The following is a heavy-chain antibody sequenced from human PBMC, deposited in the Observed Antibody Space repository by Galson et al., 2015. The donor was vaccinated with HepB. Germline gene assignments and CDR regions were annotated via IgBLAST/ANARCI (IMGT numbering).Heavy chain of an antibody. V-gene: IGHV3-23*01. CDR2: ISGSGGST. D-gene: IGHD3-10*01. CDR1: GFTFSSYA. J-gene: IGHJ4*02. Sequence: SLRLSCAASGFTFSSYAMSWVRQAPGKGLEWVSAISGSGGSTYYADSVKGRFTISRDNSKNTLYLQMNSLRAEDTAVYYCAKDPFPLNMVRGDYFDYWGQGTLVTVSS. CDR3: AKDPFPLNMVRGDYFDY.